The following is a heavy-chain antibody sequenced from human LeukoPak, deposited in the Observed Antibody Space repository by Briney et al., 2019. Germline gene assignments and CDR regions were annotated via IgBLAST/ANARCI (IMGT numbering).Heavy chain of an antibody. Sequence: GGSLRLSCAASGFTFSSYSMNWVRQAPGKGLEWVSSISSSSSYIYYADSVKGRFTISRDNAKNSLYLQMNSLRAEDTAVYYCAKDRYQLLTLFDYWGQGTLVTVSS. J-gene: IGHJ4*02. CDR1: GFTFSSYS. CDR3: AKDRYQLLTLFDY. V-gene: IGHV3-21*01. CDR2: ISSSSSYI. D-gene: IGHD2-2*01.